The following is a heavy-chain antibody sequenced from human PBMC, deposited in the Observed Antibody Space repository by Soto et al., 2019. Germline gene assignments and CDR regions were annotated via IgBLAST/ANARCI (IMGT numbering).Heavy chain of an antibody. CDR2: IKQDGSEK. D-gene: IGHD2-15*01. CDR1: GFTFSSYW. V-gene: IGHV3-7*01. Sequence: EVQLLESGGGLVQPGGSLRLSCAASGFTFSSYWMTWVRQAPGKGLEWVANIKQDGSEKYYVDSVKGRFTISRDNAKNSLYLQMNSLRAEDTALYYCARVHCSGGSCYSALDAFDIWGQGTMVTVSS. J-gene: IGHJ3*02. CDR3: ARVHCSGGSCYSALDAFDI.